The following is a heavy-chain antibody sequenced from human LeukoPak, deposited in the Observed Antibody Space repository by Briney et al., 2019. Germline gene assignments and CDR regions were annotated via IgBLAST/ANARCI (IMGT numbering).Heavy chain of an antibody. CDR3: ARRRTSGFHFDY. J-gene: IGHJ4*02. CDR2: IYSGGST. CDR1: GFTVTNDY. V-gene: IGHV3-66*01. Sequence: GGSLRLSCAVSGFTVTNDYMNWVRQAPGKGLEWVSVIYSGGSTYYADSVKGRFTISRDNSKNTLYLQMNSLRAEDTAVYYCARRRTSGFHFDYWGQGTLVTVSS. D-gene: IGHD3-22*01.